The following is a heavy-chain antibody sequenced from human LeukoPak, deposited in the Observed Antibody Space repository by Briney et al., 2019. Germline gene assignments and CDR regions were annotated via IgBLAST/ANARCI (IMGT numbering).Heavy chain of an antibody. Sequence: SETLSLTCTVSGGSISSYYWSWIRQPPGKGLEWIGYIYTSGSTNYNPSLKSRVTISVDTSKNQFSLKLSSVTAADTAVYYCARVPTVTRGFVAFDIWGQGTMVTVSS. CDR2: IYTSGST. J-gene: IGHJ3*02. CDR3: ARVPTVTRGFVAFDI. V-gene: IGHV4-4*08. CDR1: GGSISSYY. D-gene: IGHD4-17*01.